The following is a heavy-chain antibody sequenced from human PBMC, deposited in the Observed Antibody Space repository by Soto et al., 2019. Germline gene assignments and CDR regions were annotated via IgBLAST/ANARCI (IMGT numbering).Heavy chain of an antibody. CDR2: ISAYNGNT. CDR3: ARSGAPAGY. V-gene: IGHV1-18*01. CDR1: GYTFTSYA. D-gene: IGHD3-10*01. J-gene: IGHJ4*02. Sequence: QVQLVQSGAEVKKPGASVKVSCKASGYTFTSYAISWVRQAPGQGLEWMGWISAYNGNTNYAQKLQGRVTMTTDTSTTTAYTKMRSLRSDDTAVDYGARSGAPAGYWGQGTLVTVSS.